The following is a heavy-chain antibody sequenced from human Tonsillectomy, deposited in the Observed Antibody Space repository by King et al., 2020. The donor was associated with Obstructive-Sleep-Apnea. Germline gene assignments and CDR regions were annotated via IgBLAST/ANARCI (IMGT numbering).Heavy chain of an antibody. D-gene: IGHD2-21*02. Sequence: QLQESGPGLVKPSETLSLSCAVSGGSISSSSYYWGWIRQPPGKGLEWIGSIYYSGRTYYNPSLKSRVTISVATSKNQFSLKVSSVTAADTAVYYCARRRVVTASDYFDNWGQGTLVTVSS. CDR2: IYYSGRT. J-gene: IGHJ4*02. V-gene: IGHV4-39*07. CDR3: ARRRVVTASDYFDN. CDR1: GGSISSSSYY.